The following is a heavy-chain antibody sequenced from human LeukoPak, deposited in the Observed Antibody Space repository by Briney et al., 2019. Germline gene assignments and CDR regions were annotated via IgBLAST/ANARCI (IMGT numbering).Heavy chain of an antibody. CDR2: ISSSSSYI. D-gene: IGHD3-10*01. CDR1: GVTFSSYS. Sequence: GGALRLSCAASGVTFSSYSMNWVRQAPGEGLGWVSSISSSSSYIYYADSVKGRFTISRDNAKYSLYLQMYSLRAADTAVYYCARDSASLWFGELSGWFAPWGQGTLVTVSS. J-gene: IGHJ5*02. CDR3: ARDSASLWFGELSGWFAP. V-gene: IGHV3-21*01.